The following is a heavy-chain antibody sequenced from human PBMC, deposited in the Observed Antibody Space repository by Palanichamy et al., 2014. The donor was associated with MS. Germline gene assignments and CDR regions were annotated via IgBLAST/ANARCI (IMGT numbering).Heavy chain of an antibody. CDR3: ARVATVVPSKFQYFQH. V-gene: IGHV1-46*01. CDR1: GYTFTSYY. D-gene: IGHD4-23*01. CDR2: INPSGGST. Sequence: QVQLVQSGAEVKKPRASVKVSCKASGYTFTSYYMHWVRQAPGQGLEWMGIINPSGGSTSYAQKFQGRVTMTRDTSTSTVYMELSSLRSEDTAVYYCARVATVVPSKFQYFQHWGQGTLVTVSS. J-gene: IGHJ1*01.